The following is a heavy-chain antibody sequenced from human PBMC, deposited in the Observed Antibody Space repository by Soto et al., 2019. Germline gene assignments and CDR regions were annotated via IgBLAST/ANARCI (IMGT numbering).Heavy chain of an antibody. Sequence: QVQLVQSGAEVKKTGFSVKVSCKASGGTFSSYAISWVRQAPGQGLEWMGGIIPIFGTANYAQKFQGRVTITVDESTSTPYMEMSSQRSEDTAVYYCASENPDYGDHVADHWGQGTLVTVSS. CDR2: IIPIFGTA. V-gene: IGHV1-69*01. D-gene: IGHD4-17*01. J-gene: IGHJ4*02. CDR3: ASENPDYGDHVADH. CDR1: GGTFSSYA.